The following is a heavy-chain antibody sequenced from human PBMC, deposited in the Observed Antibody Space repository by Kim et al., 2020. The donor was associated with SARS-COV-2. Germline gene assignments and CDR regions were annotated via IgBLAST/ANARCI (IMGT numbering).Heavy chain of an antibody. J-gene: IGHJ4*02. D-gene: IGHD3-22*01. Sequence: GGSLRLSCAASGFTFSSYLMSWVRQAPGKGLEWVANIKQDGSEKYYVDSVKGRFTISRDNSKNSLYLQMNSLRAEDTAVYYCVRGTRGYDSSGYDDYWGQGTLVTVSS. CDR1: GFTFSSYL. CDR3: VRGTRGYDSSGYDDY. V-gene: IGHV3-7*03. CDR2: IKQDGSEK.